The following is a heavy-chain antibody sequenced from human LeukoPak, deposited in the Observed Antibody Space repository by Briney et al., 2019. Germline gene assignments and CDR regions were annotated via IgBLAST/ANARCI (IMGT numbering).Heavy chain of an antibody. CDR1: GYSISSGYY. J-gene: IGHJ6*03. CDR2: IHHSGST. D-gene: IGHD3-16*01. Sequence: PSETLSLTCIVSGYSISSGYYWGWIRQPPGKGLEWIGNIHHSGSTYYNPSLKSRVTISVDTSKNQLSLKLNSVTAADTAVYYCARDDGGNYFYYYMVVWGEGTPVTVSS. V-gene: IGHV4-38-2*02. CDR3: ARDDGGNYFYYYMVV.